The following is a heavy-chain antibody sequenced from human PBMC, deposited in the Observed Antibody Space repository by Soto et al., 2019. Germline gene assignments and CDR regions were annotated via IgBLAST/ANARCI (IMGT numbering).Heavy chain of an antibody. V-gene: IGHV1-69*13. J-gene: IGHJ6*02. CDR2: IIPIFGTA. CDR3: ARDSEWELRNYYYGMDV. D-gene: IGHD1-26*01. CDR1: GGTFSSYA. Sequence: SVKVSSKASGGTFSSYAISWVRQAPGQGLEWMGGIIPIFGTANYAQKFQGRVTITADESTSTAYMELSSLRSEDTAVYYCARDSEWELRNYYYGMDVWGQGTTVTVSS.